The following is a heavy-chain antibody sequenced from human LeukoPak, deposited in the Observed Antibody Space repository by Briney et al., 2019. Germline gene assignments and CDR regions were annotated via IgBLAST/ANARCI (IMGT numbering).Heavy chain of an antibody. CDR2: IYYSGST. J-gene: IGHJ4*02. D-gene: IGHD3-10*01. CDR1: GGSISSSSYY. V-gene: IGHV4-39*07. CDR3: ARDGYYGSGSYYT. Sequence: SGTLSLTCTVSGGSISSSSYYWGWIRQPPGKGLEWIGSIYYSGSTYYNPSLKSRVTISVDTSKNQFSLKLSSVTAADTAVYYCARDGYYGSGSYYTWGQGTLVTVSS.